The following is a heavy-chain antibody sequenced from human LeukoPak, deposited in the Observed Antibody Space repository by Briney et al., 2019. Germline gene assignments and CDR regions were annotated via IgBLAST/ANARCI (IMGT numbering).Heavy chain of an antibody. CDR3: SRESGPFCPFGY. J-gene: IGHJ4*02. V-gene: IGHV4-4*02. CDR1: GGSISGTNW. CDR2: ISLAGQT. D-gene: IGHD1-26*01. Sequence: SGTLSLTCGVSGGSISGTNWWSWVRQPPGQGLEWLGEISLAGQTNYNPSLNGRVTMSLDKSSNQLSLHLTSVTAADTATYFCSRESGPFCPFGYWGQGTLVIVSS.